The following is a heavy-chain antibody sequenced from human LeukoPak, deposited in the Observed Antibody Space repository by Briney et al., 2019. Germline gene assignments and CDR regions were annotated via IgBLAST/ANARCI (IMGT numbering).Heavy chain of an antibody. CDR3: ARGQQWFDP. J-gene: IGHJ5*02. D-gene: IGHD6-13*01. V-gene: IGHV4-59*08. CDR2: ISSSGTT. Sequence: SETLSLTCTVSGGSISSYYWSWIRQPPGKGLEWIGYISSSGTTKCNPSLKSRLTISVDTSKNQFSLKLTSVTAADTAVYYCARGQQWFDPWGQGTLVTVSS. CDR1: GGSISSYY.